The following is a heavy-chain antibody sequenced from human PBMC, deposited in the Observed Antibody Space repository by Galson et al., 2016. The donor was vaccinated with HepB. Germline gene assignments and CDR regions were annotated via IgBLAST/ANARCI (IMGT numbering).Heavy chain of an antibody. D-gene: IGHD2-8*01. J-gene: IGHJ5*02. CDR2: ISGYNGNT. Sequence: SVKVSCKASGYTFTSYGISWVRQAPGQGLKLMGWISGYNGNTNYAQKLQGRVTMTTDTSTSTAYMELRSLRSDDTAVYYCARGPNGMMYATITWFDPWGQGTLVTVSS. CDR1: GYTFTSYG. CDR3: ARGPNGMMYATITWFDP. V-gene: IGHV1-18*04.